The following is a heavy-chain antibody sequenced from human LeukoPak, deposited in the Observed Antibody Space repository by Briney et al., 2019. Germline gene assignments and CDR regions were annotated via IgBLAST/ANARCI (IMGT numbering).Heavy chain of an antibody. CDR3: ARGQGGTIFGVVTNFDY. D-gene: IGHD3-3*01. V-gene: IGHV4-34*01. CDR2: INHRGST. Sequence: SETLSLTCAVYGGTFSGYFWGWIRQPPGKGLEWIGEINHRGSTNSNPSLKSRVTISIDTSKNQFSLKLSSVTAADTAVYYCARGQGGTIFGVVTNFDYWGQGTLVTVSS. J-gene: IGHJ4*02. CDR1: GGTFSGYF.